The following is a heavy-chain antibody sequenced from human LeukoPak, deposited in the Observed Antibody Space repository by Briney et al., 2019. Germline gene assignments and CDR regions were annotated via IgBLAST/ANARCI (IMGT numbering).Heavy chain of an antibody. D-gene: IGHD3-22*01. CDR2: IIPILGIA. Sequence: ASVKVSCKASGGTFSSYGISWVRQAPRQGLEWMGRIIPILGIANYAQKFPGRVTITADKSTSTAYMELSSLRSGDTAVYYCARPAYYYDSSGTLNAFDIWGQGTMVTVSS. CDR1: GGTFSSYG. J-gene: IGHJ3*02. V-gene: IGHV1-69*04. CDR3: ARPAYYYDSSGTLNAFDI.